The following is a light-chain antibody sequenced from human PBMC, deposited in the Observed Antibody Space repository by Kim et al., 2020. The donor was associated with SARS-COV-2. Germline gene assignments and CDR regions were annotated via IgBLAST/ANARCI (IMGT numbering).Light chain of an antibody. J-gene: IGKJ2*01. Sequence: DIQMTQSPSTLSASVGDRVTMTCRASESVSNWLAWYQHKPGKAPSLIMYDASTLGRGVPARFTGSGSGTEFTLTINGLQSEDFATYYCLEFYSYYSSGLGTKLEI. CDR2: DAS. CDR1: ESVSNW. CDR3: LEFYSYYS. V-gene: IGKV1-5*01.